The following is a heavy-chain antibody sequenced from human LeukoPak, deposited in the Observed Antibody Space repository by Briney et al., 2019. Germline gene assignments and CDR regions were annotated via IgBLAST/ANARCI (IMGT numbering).Heavy chain of an antibody. CDR3: ARARIKENWFDP. J-gene: IGHJ5*02. Sequence: GGSLRLSCAACGFTFSSYSMNWVRQAPGKGLEWVSSISSSSSYIYYADSVKGRFTISRDNAKNSLYLQMNSLRAEDTAVYYCARARIKENWFDPWGQGTLVTVSS. D-gene: IGHD3-10*01. CDR1: GFTFSSYS. V-gene: IGHV3-21*01. CDR2: ISSSSSYI.